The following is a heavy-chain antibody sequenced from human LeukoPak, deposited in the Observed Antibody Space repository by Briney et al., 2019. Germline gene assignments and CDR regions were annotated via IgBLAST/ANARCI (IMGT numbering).Heavy chain of an antibody. V-gene: IGHV3-15*01. CDR1: GFTVNNAW. CDR2: IKSENDGGTT. CDR3: TRDPRIGRWFDP. J-gene: IGHJ5*02. Sequence: SGGSLRLSCAASGFTVNNAWMNWVRQAPGKGREWVGRIKSENDGGTTDYAAPVKGRFTISRDDSKNTLHMQMDSLKTEDTAIYYCTRDPRIGRWFDPWGQGTLVTVSS.